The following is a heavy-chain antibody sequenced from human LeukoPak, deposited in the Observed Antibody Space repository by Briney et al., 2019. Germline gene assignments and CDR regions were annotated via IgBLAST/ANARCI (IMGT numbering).Heavy chain of an antibody. Sequence: GGSLRLSCAASGFTFSSYAMSWVRQAPGKGLEWVSAISGSGGSTYYADSVKGRFTISRDNSKNTLYLQMNSLRAEDTAVYYCAKCGGGGSCYATHFDYWGQGTLVTVSS. J-gene: IGHJ4*02. CDR3: AKCGGGGSCYATHFDY. V-gene: IGHV3-23*01. D-gene: IGHD2-15*01. CDR1: GFTFSSYA. CDR2: ISGSGGST.